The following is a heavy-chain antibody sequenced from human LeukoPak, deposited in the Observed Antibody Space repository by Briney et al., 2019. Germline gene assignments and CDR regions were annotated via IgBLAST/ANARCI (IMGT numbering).Heavy chain of an antibody. CDR3: ARFPASAEYRHYYHMDV. J-gene: IGHJ6*03. V-gene: IGHV4-59*01. CDR2: MYYSESA. D-gene: IGHD6-25*01. Sequence: PSETLSLTCTVSGGSISSYYWSWIRQPPGKGLECIGFMYYSESASYNPSLKSRVTVSVDKSKNQISLKLTSVTAADTAVYYCARFPASAEYRHYYHMDVWGKGTTVTVSS. CDR1: GGSISSYY.